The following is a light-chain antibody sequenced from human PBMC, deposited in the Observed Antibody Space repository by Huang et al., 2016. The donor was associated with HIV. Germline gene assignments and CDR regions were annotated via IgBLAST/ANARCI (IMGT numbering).Light chain of an antibody. CDR1: QDISNY. CDR3: QQYDIMYS. CDR2: DAF. Sequence: DIQMTQSPSSLSASEGDRVTITCQASQDISNYLTWYQQKPGKAPKIVIYDAFNLQTGVPSRVSGSGFGTDFTLTISSLQPEEVATYYRQQYDIMYSFGQGTKLEIK. V-gene: IGKV1-33*01. J-gene: IGKJ2*01.